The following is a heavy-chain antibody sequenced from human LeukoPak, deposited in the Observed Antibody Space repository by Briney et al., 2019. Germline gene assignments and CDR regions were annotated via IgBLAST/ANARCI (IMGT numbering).Heavy chain of an antibody. V-gene: IGHV5-51*01. D-gene: IGHD3-22*01. Sequence: HGESLKISCKGSGYSFTSYWIGWVRQMPGKGLEWMGIIYPGDSDTRYSPSFQGQVTISADKSISTAYLQWSSLKASDTAMYYCARNVDSSGYYNDYWGQGTLVTVSS. CDR3: ARNVDSSGYYNDY. CDR2: IYPGDSDT. J-gene: IGHJ4*02. CDR1: GYSFTSYW.